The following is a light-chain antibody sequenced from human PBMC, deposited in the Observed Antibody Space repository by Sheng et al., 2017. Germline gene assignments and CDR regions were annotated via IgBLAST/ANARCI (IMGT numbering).Light chain of an antibody. J-gene: IGKJ1*01. CDR1: QSVSSN. CDR3: QQYSKWPPWT. Sequence: EIVLTQSPGTLSLSPGERATLSCRASQSVSSNLAWYQQKAGQAPRLLIYGASTRATGIPARFSGSGSGTEFTLTIGSLQSEDSAVYFCQQYSKWPPWTFGQGTKVEIK. CDR2: GAS. V-gene: IGKV3-15*01.